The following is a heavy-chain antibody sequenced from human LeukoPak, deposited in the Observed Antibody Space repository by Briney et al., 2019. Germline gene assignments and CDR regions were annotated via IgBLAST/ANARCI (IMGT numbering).Heavy chain of an antibody. D-gene: IGHD6-13*01. CDR1: GFTFSSCS. CDR3: ARDRGIAAAGPVNWFDP. J-gene: IGHJ5*02. V-gene: IGHV3-21*01. Sequence: GGSLRLSCAASGFTFSSCSMNWVRQAPGKGLEWVSSISSSSSYIYYADSVKGRFTISRDNAKNSLYLQMNSLRAEDTAVYYCARDRGIAAAGPVNWFDPWGQGTLVTVSS. CDR2: ISSSSSYI.